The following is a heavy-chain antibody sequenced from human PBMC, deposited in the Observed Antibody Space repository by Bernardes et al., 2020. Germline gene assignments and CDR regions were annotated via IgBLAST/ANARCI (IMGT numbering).Heavy chain of an antibody. CDR1: GFTFSSYW. CDR2: INSDGSST. J-gene: IGHJ6*02. CDR3: ARHYYYSMDV. Sequence: GGTLRLSCAASGFTFSSYWMHWVHQAPGKGLVWVSRINSDGSSTSYADSVKGRFTISRDNAKNTLYMQMNSLRAEDTAVYYCARHYYYSMDVWGQGTTVTVSS. V-gene: IGHV3-74*01.